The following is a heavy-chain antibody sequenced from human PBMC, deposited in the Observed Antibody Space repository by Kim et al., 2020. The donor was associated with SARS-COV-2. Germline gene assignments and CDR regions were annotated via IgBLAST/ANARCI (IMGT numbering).Heavy chain of an antibody. CDR2: IIPIFGTA. CDR1: GGTFSSYA. J-gene: IGHJ6*02. Sequence: SVKVSYKASGGTFSSYAISWVRQAPGQGLEWMGGIIPIFGTANYAQKFQGRVTITADESTSTAYMELSSLRSEDTAVYYCARDPTDVDTAMDYYYYGMDVWGQGTTVTVSS. CDR3: ARDPTDVDTAMDYYYYGMDV. D-gene: IGHD5-18*01. V-gene: IGHV1-69*13.